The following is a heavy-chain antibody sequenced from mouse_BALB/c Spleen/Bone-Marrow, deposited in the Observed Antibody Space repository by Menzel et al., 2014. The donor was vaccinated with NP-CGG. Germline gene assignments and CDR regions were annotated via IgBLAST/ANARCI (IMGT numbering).Heavy chain of an antibody. Sequence: EVNVVESGGGLVQPGRSMKLSCVASGFTFSNYWMNWVRQSPEKGLEWVAEIRLKSNNYATHYAESVRGRFTISRDDSKSSVYLQMNNLRAEDTGIYCCTTGFAYWGQGTLVTVSA. CDR1: GFTFSNYW. V-gene: IGHV6-6*02. CDR2: IRLKSNNYAT. CDR3: TTGFAY. J-gene: IGHJ3*01.